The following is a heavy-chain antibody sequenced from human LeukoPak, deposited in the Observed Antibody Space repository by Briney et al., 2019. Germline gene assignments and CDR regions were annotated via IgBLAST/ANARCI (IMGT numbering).Heavy chain of an antibody. D-gene: IGHD1-7*01. CDR3: ARAGNYRFDY. Sequence: GGSLRLFCAASGFTFSTYGMHWVRQAPGEGLVWVSRINSDDSIINYADSVKGRFTISRDNAKNTLYLQMNSLRAEDTAVYYCARAGNYRFDYWGQGTLVTVSS. J-gene: IGHJ4*02. V-gene: IGHV3-74*01. CDR2: INSDDSII. CDR1: GFTFSTYG.